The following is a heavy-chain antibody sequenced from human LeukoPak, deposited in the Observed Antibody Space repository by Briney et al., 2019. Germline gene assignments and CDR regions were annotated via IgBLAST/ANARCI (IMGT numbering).Heavy chain of an antibody. V-gene: IGHV3-53*01. D-gene: IGHD4-17*01. CDR1: GFTVSSDS. CDR2: IYSGGST. CDR3: AVDFGDYSFDY. J-gene: IGHJ4*02. Sequence: GGSLRLSCAASGFTVSSDSMNWVRQAPGKGLEGVSVIYSGGSTYYADSVKGRFTISRDNSKNTLYLQMNSLRAEDTAVYYCAVDFGDYSFDYWGQGTLVTVSS.